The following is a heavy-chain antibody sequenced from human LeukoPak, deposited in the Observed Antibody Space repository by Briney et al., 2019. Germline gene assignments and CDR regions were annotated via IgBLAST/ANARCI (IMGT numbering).Heavy chain of an antibody. J-gene: IGHJ4*02. V-gene: IGHV3-66*01. Sequence: PGGSLRLSCAASGFIVSSNYMNWVRQAPGKGPEWISVIHDGDVTYADSVKGRFTISRDSPRNTVYLQMTSLRAEDTAVYYCVRDLEYSSAYWGQGTLVTVSS. CDR2: IHDGDVT. D-gene: IGHD3-22*01. CDR3: VRDLEYSSAY. CDR1: GFIVSSNY.